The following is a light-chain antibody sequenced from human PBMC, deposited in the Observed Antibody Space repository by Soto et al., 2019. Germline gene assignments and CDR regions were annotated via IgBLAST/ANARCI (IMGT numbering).Light chain of an antibody. CDR3: QVWDSSTVV. J-gene: IGLJ3*02. CDR2: RDT. Sequence: SYELTQPLSVSVALGQTARITCGGNNIGSKNVHWYQLNPGQAPVLVIYRDTNRPSGIPERFSGSNSGNTATLAISGAQAGDDADYYCQVWDSSTVVFGGGTKLNVL. V-gene: IGLV3-9*01. CDR1: NIGSKN.